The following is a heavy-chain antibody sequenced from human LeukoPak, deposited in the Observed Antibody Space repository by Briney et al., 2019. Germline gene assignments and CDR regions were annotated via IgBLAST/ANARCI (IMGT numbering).Heavy chain of an antibody. J-gene: IGHJ5*01. V-gene: IGHV4-61*08. CDR3: ARGDYDVLTGRAFDF. D-gene: IGHD3-9*01. Sequence: PSETLSLTCTVSGGSISSGGYYWSWIRQHPGKGLEWIGFVYYDGSTNYNPSLKGRLYILVDSSKNQISLNLRSVTAADTAVYYCARGDYDVLTGRAFDFWGQGALVTVSS. CDR1: GGSISSGGYY. CDR2: VYYDGST.